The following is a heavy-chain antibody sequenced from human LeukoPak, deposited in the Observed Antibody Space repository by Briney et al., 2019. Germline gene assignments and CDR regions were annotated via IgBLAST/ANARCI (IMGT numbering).Heavy chain of an antibody. D-gene: IGHD6-6*01. CDR1: GAAISSSSYY. CDR2: IYSSGIT. Sequence: TPSETLSLTCTVSGAAISSSSYYWGWIRQPPGKGLEWIGSIYSSGITYYNPSLKSRVTISVDTSKNQFSLKLTSVTAADTAVYYCAREYSSSKFDPWGQGTRVTVSS. J-gene: IGHJ3*01. CDR3: AREYSSSKFDP. V-gene: IGHV4-39*02.